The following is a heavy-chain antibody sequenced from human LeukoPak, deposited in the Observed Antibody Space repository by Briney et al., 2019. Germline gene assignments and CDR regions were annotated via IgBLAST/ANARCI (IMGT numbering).Heavy chain of an antibody. V-gene: IGHV4-4*07. CDR3: ARETTLFFFDY. Sequence: SGTLSLTCTVSGGSISSYYWSWIRQPAGKGLEWIGRIYTSGSTNYNPSLKSRATISVDKSKNQFSLKLSSVTAADTAVYYCARETTLFFFDYWGQGTLVPVSS. CDR1: GGSISSYY. CDR2: IYTSGST. J-gene: IGHJ4*02. D-gene: IGHD4-17*01.